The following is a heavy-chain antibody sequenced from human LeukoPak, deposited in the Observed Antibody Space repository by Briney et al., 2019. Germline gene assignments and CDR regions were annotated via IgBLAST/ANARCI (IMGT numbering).Heavy chain of an antibody. CDR2: ISHDGTNK. CDR3: ARIGFGFTYGQGFDY. D-gene: IGHD5-18*01. CDR1: GFAFNEFS. J-gene: IGHJ4*02. Sequence: GGSLRFSCVVSGFAFNEFSMNWVRQAPGKGLAWVAVISHDGTNKYYADSVKGRFSVSRDNSENTLYLQMDSVRPEDTAIYYCARIGFGFTYGQGFDYWGQGTLVSVSS. V-gene: IGHV3-30-3*01.